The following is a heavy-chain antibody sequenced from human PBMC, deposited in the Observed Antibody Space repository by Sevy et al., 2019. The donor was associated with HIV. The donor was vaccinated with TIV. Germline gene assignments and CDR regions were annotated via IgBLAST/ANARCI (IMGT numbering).Heavy chain of an antibody. CDR2: LSFGCGEI. D-gene: IGHD2-8*01. Sequence: GGSLRLSCVASGFTFSKYSMSWVRQPPGKGLEWVSTLSFGCGEINYADSVKGRFTISRDNSKSSVYLQMNNLRPEDTAVYYCAREGCTKPHDYWGQGTLVNVSS. CDR1: GFTFSKYS. CDR3: AREGCTKPHDY. V-gene: IGHV3-23*01. J-gene: IGHJ4*02.